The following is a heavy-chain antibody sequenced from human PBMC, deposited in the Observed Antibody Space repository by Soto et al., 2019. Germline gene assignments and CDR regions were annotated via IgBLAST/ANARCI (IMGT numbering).Heavy chain of an antibody. CDR2: ISAYNGNT. D-gene: IGHD3-22*01. J-gene: IGHJ6*02. CDR1: GYTFTSYS. V-gene: IGHV1-18*01. Sequence: ASVKVSCKASGYTFTSYSISWVRQAPGQGLEWMGWISAYNGNTNYAQKLQGRVTMTTDTSTSTAYMELRSLRSDDTAVYYCARNYYDSSGYYYTPYYYYGMDVWGQGTTVTVSS. CDR3: ARNYYDSSGYYYTPYYYYGMDV.